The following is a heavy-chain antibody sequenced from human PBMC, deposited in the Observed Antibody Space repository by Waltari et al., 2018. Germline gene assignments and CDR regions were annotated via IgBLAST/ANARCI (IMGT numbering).Heavy chain of an antibody. CDR3: ARDYCDRTYCHGMDV. J-gene: IGHJ6*01. Sequence: QLQLVESGGGVVQPGRPLRLACAAADFTFRSYARHWVRQAPGKGLGWVAVISYNERNIYYVDSVKGRFTISRDNSKKMLYLQMNSLRAEDTAVYYCARDYCDRTYCHGMDVWGQGTTVTVSS. D-gene: IGHD3-22*01. V-gene: IGHV3-30*04. CDR1: DFTFRSYA. CDR2: ISYNERNI.